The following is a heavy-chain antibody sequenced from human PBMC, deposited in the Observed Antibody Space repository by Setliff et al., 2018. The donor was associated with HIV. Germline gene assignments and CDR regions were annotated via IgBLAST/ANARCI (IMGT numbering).Heavy chain of an antibody. J-gene: IGHJ4*02. CDR2: IYHSGST. CDR1: GGSISSSNW. V-gene: IGHV4-4*02. CDR3: ARLKDVVLMVNDF. D-gene: IGHD2-8*01. Sequence: PSETLSLTCDVSGGSISSSNWWSWVRQPPGKGLEWIGEIYHSGSTYYNPSLKSRVTISLDKSKNQFSLKLSSVTAADTAVYYCARLKDVVLMVNDFWGQGTLVTVSS.